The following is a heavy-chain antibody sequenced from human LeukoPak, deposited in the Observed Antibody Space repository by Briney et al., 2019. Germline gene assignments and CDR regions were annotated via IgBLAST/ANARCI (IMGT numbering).Heavy chain of an antibody. Sequence: ASVKVSCKASGYSFNGYSITWVRQARGQGLEWMGWTSTYTGDRKVAQRLQGRLIMTTDSSTSTAYMELTSLESADTAVYYCARFSSSWYSPYGMDVWGQGTTITVSS. CDR1: GYSFNGYS. J-gene: IGHJ6*02. V-gene: IGHV1-18*01. CDR3: ARFSSSWYSPYGMDV. CDR2: TSTYTGDR. D-gene: IGHD6-13*01.